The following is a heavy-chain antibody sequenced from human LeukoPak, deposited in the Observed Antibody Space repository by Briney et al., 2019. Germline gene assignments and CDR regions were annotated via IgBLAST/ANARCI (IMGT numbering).Heavy chain of an antibody. D-gene: IGHD1-26*01. CDR2: ISWDGGST. Sequence: PGGFLRLSCAASGFTFDDYAMHWVRQAPGKGLEWVSLISWDGGSTYYADSVKGRFTISIDNSKNSLYLQMNSLRAEDTALYYCAKDGGLYSGSYYIDYWGQGTLVTVSS. V-gene: IGHV3-43D*04. CDR3: AKDGGLYSGSYYIDY. CDR1: GFTFDDYA. J-gene: IGHJ4*02.